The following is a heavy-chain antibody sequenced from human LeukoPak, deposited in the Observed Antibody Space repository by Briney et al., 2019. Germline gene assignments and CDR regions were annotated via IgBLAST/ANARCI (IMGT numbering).Heavy chain of an antibody. J-gene: IGHJ4*02. Sequence: SGPALVKPTQTLTLTCTFSGFSLNTATMCVSWIRQPPGKALEWLARIDWDDDKYYSTSLKTRLTVSKDTYKNQVVLTMTNMDPVDTATYYCARMRSDSSGGSEFYFDFWGQGVLVTVSS. V-gene: IGHV2-70*11. CDR1: GFSLNTATMC. CDR3: ARMRSDSSGGSEFYFDF. CDR2: IDWDDDK. D-gene: IGHD6-19*01.